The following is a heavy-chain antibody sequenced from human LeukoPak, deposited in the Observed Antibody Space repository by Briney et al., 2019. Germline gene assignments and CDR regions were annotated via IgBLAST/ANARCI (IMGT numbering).Heavy chain of an antibody. D-gene: IGHD3-3*02. CDR3: ARDPPIYQGISSYYYGMDV. J-gene: IGHJ6*02. Sequence: GGSLRLSCAASGFTFSSYSMNWVRQAPGKGLEWVSSISSSSYIYYADSVKGRFTISRDNAKNSLYLQMNSLRAEDTAVYYCARDPPIYQGISSYYYGMDVWGQGTTVTVFS. CDR1: GFTFSSYS. V-gene: IGHV3-21*01. CDR2: ISSSSYI.